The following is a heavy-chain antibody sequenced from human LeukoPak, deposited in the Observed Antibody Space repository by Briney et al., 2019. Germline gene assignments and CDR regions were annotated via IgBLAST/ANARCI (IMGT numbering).Heavy chain of an antibody. CDR2: IYYSGST. D-gene: IGHD3-3*01. CDR3: ARHRPWSGYYSDNWFDP. V-gene: IGHV4-59*08. CDR1: GGSISSYY. J-gene: IGHJ5*02. Sequence: SETLSLTCTVSGGSISSYYWSWIRQPPGKGLEWIGYIYYSGSTNYNPSLKSRVTISVDTSKNQFSLKLSSVTAADTAVYYCARHRPWSGYYSDNWFDPWGQGTLVTVSS.